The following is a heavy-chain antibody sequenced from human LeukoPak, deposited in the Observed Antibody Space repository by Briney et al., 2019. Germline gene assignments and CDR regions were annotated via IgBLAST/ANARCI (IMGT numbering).Heavy chain of an antibody. CDR2: IYTSGST. V-gene: IGHV4-61*02. CDR1: GGSISSGSYD. J-gene: IGHJ6*03. Sequence: PSQTLSLTCTVSGGSISSGSYDWSWIRQPAGKGLEWIGRIYTSGSTNYNPSLKSRVTISVDTSKNQFSLKLSSVTAADTAVYYCARITDYSDYYYYSMDVWGKGTTVTVSS. D-gene: IGHD4-11*01. CDR3: ARITDYSDYYYYSMDV.